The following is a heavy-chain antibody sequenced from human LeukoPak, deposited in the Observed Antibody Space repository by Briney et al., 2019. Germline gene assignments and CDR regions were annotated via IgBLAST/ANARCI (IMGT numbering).Heavy chain of an antibody. CDR1: GGTFSSYA. CDR3: ASLVEAAANFDY. CDR2: IIPIFGTA. J-gene: IGHJ4*02. Sequence: SVKVSCKASGGTFSSYAISWVRQAPGQGLEWMGGIIPIFGTANYAQKFQGRVTINTDESTSTAYMELSSLRSEDTAVYYCASLVEAAANFDYWGQGTLVTVSS. V-gene: IGHV1-69*05. D-gene: IGHD6-13*01.